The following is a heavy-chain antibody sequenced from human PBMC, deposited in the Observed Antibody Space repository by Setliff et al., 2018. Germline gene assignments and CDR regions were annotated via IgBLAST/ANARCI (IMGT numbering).Heavy chain of an antibody. CDR2: INHSGNT. D-gene: IGHD2-2*01. CDR1: GGSFSGYY. Sequence: SETLSLTCAVYGGSFSGYYWSWIRPPPGKGLEWIGEINHSGNTNDNPSLKSRVTISVDTSKNQFSLKLSSVTAADTAVYYCARDRGLGYCSSTSCRYYYYGMDVWGQGTTVTVSS. V-gene: IGHV4-34*01. CDR3: ARDRGLGYCSSTSCRYYYYGMDV. J-gene: IGHJ6*02.